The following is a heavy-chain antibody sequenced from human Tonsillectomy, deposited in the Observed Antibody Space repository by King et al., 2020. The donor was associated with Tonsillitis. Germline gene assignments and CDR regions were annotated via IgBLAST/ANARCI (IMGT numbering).Heavy chain of an antibody. CDR1: GFTFSSYG. CDR2: ISYDGSNK. D-gene: IGHD3-22*01. CDR3: AKCPTKFYDSSGYWFGNWYFDL. Sequence: VQLVESGGGVVQPGRSLRLSCAASGFTFSSYGMHWVRQAPGKGLEWVAVISYDGSNKYYADSVMGRFTISRDNSKNTLYLKMNSLRAEDTAVYYCAKCPTKFYDSSGYWFGNWYFDLWGRGTLVTVSS. V-gene: IGHV3-30*18. J-gene: IGHJ2*01.